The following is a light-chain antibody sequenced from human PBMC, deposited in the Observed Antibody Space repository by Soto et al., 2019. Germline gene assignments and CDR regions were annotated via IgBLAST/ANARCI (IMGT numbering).Light chain of an antibody. CDR1: QSVSNS. Sequence: EIVLTQSPATLSLPPGARATLSCRCSQSVSNSLAWYQQKPGQPPRLLMYDVAHRATGIPARFGGSGSGTDFTLTISSLEPEDFAVYYCHQRQYWPPITFGQGTRLEI. J-gene: IGKJ5*01. V-gene: IGKV3-11*01. CDR3: HQRQYWPPIT. CDR2: DVA.